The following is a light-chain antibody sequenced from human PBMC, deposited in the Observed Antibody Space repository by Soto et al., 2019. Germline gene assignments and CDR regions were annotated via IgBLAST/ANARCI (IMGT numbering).Light chain of an antibody. CDR2: TLS. CDR3: MQRKEFPVT. V-gene: IGKV2-40*01. Sequence: LFDSDGVTTYLDCYLQKPGQSPPLLIYTLSYRAAGVPDRFSGSGSATDFTPKISRVEAEDVGVYYCMQRKEFPVTFGGGTKVDIK. J-gene: IGKJ4*01. CDR1: LFDSDGVTTY.